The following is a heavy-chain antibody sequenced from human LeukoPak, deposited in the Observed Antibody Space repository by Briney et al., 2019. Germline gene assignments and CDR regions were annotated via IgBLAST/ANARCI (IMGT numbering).Heavy chain of an antibody. J-gene: IGHJ3*02. CDR1: GYTFTSYA. V-gene: IGHV1-3*01. Sequence: ASVKVSCKASGYTFTSYAMHWVHQAPGQRLEWMGWINAGNGNTKYSQKFQGRVTITRDTSASTAYMELSSLRSEDTAVYYCARDVLSYDFWSGYYKDAFDIWGQGTMVTVSS. D-gene: IGHD3-3*01. CDR3: ARDVLSYDFWSGYYKDAFDI. CDR2: INAGNGNT.